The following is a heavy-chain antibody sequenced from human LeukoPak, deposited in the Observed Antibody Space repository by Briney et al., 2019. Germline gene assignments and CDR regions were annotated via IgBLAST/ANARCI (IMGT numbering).Heavy chain of an antibody. CDR1: GFTFSDYF. D-gene: IGHD6-13*01. V-gene: IGHV3-11*01. Sequence: GGSLRLSCVASGFTFSDYFMSWIRQAPGKGLEWVSYISSSGASIYYADSVKGRFTISRDNAKNSLYLQMSSLRAEDTAVYYCAGDEYSSSWSWFDPWGQGTLVTVSS. CDR3: AGDEYSSSWSWFDP. CDR2: ISSSGASI. J-gene: IGHJ5*02.